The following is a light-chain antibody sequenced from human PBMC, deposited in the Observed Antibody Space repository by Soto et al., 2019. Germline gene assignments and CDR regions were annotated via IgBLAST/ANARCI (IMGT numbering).Light chain of an antibody. J-gene: IGKJ1*01. CDR2: QAS. CDR3: LQYQSYWT. CDR1: QSIRRQ. Sequence: DIQMTQSPSTLSASVGDRVSITCRASQSIRRQLAWYQQKPGKAPNLLIYQASNLETGVPSRFTGSGSGKEFTLTISSLQPDDLATYYCLQYQSYWTFGQGTKVEVK. V-gene: IGKV1-5*03.